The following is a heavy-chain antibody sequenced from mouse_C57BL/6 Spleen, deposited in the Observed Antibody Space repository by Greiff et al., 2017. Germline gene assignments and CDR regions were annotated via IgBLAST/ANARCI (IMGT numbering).Heavy chain of an antibody. V-gene: IGHV1-15*01. J-gene: IGHJ3*01. CDR3: TRDPY. CDR1: GYTFTDYE. CDR2: IEPETGGT. Sequence: VQLVESGAELVRPGASVTLSCKASGYTFTDYEMHWVKQTPVHGLEWIGAIEPETGGTAYNQKFKGKAILTADKSSSTAYMELRSLTSEDSAVYYCTRDPYWGQGTLVTVSA.